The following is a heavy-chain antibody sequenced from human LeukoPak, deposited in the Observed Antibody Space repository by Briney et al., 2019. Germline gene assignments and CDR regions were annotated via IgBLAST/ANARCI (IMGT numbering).Heavy chain of an antibody. Sequence: GASVKVSCKASGYTFTGYYMHWVRQAPGQGLEWMGWINPNSGGTNYAQKFQGRVTMTRDTSISTAYMELSRLRSDDTAVYYCARGRGYYYDSSGYLDFDYWGQGTLVTVSS. D-gene: IGHD3-22*01. CDR3: ARGRGYYYDSSGYLDFDY. J-gene: IGHJ4*02. V-gene: IGHV1-2*02. CDR1: GYTFTGYY. CDR2: INPNSGGT.